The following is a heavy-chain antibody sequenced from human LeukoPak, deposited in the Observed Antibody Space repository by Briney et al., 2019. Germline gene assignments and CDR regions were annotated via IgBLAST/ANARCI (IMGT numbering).Heavy chain of an antibody. CDR2: ISDSVAST. D-gene: IGHD3-22*01. CDR1: GFTFRNYA. Sequence: GESLRLSCAASGFTFRNYAMSWVRQAPGKGLEWVSLISDSVASTYYADSVKGRFTISRDNSKNTLFLQMNSLRAEDTAIYYCAKDSHPHYYDSSGPFDHWGQGTLVTVSS. V-gene: IGHV3-23*01. J-gene: IGHJ4*02. CDR3: AKDSHPHYYDSSGPFDH.